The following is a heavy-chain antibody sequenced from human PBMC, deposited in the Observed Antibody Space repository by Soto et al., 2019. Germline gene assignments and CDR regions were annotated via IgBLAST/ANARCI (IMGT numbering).Heavy chain of an antibody. CDR2: IIPIFGTA. V-gene: IGHV1-69*12. D-gene: IGHD3-22*01. J-gene: IGHJ4*02. CDR1: GGPFSSYA. CDR3: AVGRDYYDSSGDASFDF. Sequence: QVQLVQSGAEVKKPGSSVKVSCKASGGPFSSYAIIWVRQAPGQGHEWMGGIIPIFGTANYAHRFQGRVTITADESTSTAYMELSSLRSEDTAVCYCAVGRDYYDSSGDASFDFWGQGTLVTVSS.